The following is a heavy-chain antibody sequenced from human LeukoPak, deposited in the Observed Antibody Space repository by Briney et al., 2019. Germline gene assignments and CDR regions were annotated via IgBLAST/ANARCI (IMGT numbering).Heavy chain of an antibody. V-gene: IGHV3-74*01. CDR2: INSDGSST. CDR3: AHLLFSPYCGGDCYAATSDY. D-gene: IGHD2-21*02. Sequence: PGGSLRLSCAASGFTFSSYWMHWVRQAPGKGLVWVSRINSDGSSTSYADSVKGRFTISRDNAKNTLYLQMHSLRAEDTAVYYCAHLLFSPYCGGDCYAATSDYWGQGTLVTVSS. J-gene: IGHJ4*02. CDR1: GFTFSSYW.